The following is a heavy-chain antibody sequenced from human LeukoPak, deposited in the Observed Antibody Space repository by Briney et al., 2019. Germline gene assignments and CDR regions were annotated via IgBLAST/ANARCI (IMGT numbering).Heavy chain of an antibody. J-gene: IGHJ5*02. Sequence: PSGTLSLTCTVSGDSVSSGHWWSWVRQPPGKGLEWIGEINHSGSTNYNPSLKSRVTISVDTSKNQFSLKLSSVTAADTAVYYCARANVDTAMLPANWFDPWGQGTLVTVSS. CDR1: GDSVSSGHW. D-gene: IGHD5-18*01. V-gene: IGHV4-4*02. CDR2: INHSGST. CDR3: ARANVDTAMLPANWFDP.